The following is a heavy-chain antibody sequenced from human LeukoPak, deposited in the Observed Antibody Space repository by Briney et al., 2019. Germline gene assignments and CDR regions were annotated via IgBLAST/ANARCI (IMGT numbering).Heavy chain of an antibody. V-gene: IGHV4-39*01. D-gene: IGHD1-14*01. CDR1: GGSISSSSYY. CDR2: INHVGSN. J-gene: IGHJ3*01. Sequence: PSETLSLTCTVSGGSISSSSYYWGWIRQPPGKGLEWIGGINHVGSNIYNPSLKSRATMLVDASKYQFSLQLTSVTAADTAVYFCAGQAVDAGAGTTSYGFDVWDQGIMVTVSS. CDR3: AGQAVDAGAGTTSYGFDV.